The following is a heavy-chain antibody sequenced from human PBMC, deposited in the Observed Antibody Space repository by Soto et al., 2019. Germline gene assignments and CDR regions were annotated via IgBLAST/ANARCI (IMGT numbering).Heavy chain of an antibody. CDR1: GGSISSGGYY. V-gene: IGHV4-31*03. D-gene: IGHD1-1*01. J-gene: IGHJ5*02. Sequence: QVQLQESGPGLVKPSQTLSLTCTVSGGSISSGGYYWSWIRQHPGKGLEWIGYIYYSGSTYYNPSLKSRVTTSVYTPKNTFSPKLSAVTPAETAVYYSARDQDFSTGTTGGGYNWFDPWGQGTLVTVSS. CDR2: IYYSGST. CDR3: ARDQDFSTGTTGGGYNWFDP.